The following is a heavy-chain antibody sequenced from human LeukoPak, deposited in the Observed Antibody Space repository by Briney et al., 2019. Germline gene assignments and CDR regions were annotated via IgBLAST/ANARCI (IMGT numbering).Heavy chain of an antibody. CDR1: GFSFSSFS. Sequence: PGGSLRLSCAASGFSFSSFSMNWVRQAPGKGLEWVSYISSSGSTIYYADSMKGRFTISRDNAKNSLYLQMNSLRAEDTAVYYCARETDSTLFDYWGQGTLVTVSS. D-gene: IGHD2-2*01. CDR3: ARETDSTLFDY. CDR2: ISSSGSTI. J-gene: IGHJ4*02. V-gene: IGHV3-48*04.